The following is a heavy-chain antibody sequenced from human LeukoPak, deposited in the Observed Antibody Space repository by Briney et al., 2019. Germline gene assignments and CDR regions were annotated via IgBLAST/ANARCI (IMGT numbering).Heavy chain of an antibody. D-gene: IGHD5-12*01. CDR2: ISYSGST. Sequence: MPSENLSLKCTVSGGSIGSYYWSWIRQPPGKGLVWIGHISYSGSTNYNPSLKRRVTISVDTSKNQFSLKLSSVTAADTAVYYCARGGSGYALNWFDPWGQGTLVTVSS. V-gene: IGHV4-59*01. CDR1: GGSIGSYY. CDR3: ARGGSGYALNWFDP. J-gene: IGHJ5*02.